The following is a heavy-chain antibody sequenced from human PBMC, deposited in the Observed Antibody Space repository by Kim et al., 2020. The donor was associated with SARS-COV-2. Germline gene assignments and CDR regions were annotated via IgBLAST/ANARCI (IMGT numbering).Heavy chain of an antibody. CDR3: AREHTGIAVAGPVSFDY. V-gene: IGHV1-46*01. D-gene: IGHD6-19*01. J-gene: IGHJ4*02. Sequence: FQGRVTMTRDTSTSTVYMELSSLRSEDTAVYYCAREHTGIAVAGPVSFDYWGQGTLVTVSS.